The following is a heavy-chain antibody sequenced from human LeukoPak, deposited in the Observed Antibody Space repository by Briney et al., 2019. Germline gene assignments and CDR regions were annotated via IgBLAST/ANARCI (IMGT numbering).Heavy chain of an antibody. CDR2: IYYSGST. V-gene: IGHV4-59*08. CDR3: AGVGAADAFDI. D-gene: IGHD1-26*01. J-gene: IGHJ3*02. Sequence: SETLSLNCTVSGGSISSYYWSWIRQPPGKGLEWIGYIYYSGSTNYNPSLKSRVTISVDTSKNQFSLKLSSVTAADTAVYYCAGVGAADAFDIWGQGTMVTVSS. CDR1: GGSISSYY.